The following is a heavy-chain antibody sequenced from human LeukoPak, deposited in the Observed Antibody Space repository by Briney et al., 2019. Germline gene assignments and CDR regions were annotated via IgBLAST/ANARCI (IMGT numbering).Heavy chain of an antibody. D-gene: IGHD2-21*01. CDR2: ISSGSHHK. CDR3: ATRQRADSYQASTV. V-gene: IGHV3-21*01. J-gene: IGHJ3*01. CDR1: GYTFRRFS. Sequence: GGSLTLTCGVSGYTFRRFSMIGVRQAPGKGLEWVASISSGSHHKYHADSVKGRFTVSRDNDKNSLFLKMNSLRREDTALYYCATRQRADSYQASTVWGELSMVTVSS.